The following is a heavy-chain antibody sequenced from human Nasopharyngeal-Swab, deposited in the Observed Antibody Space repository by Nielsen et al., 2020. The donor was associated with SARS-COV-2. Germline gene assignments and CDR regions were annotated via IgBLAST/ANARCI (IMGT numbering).Heavy chain of an antibody. Sequence: SVKVSCKASVGTFSSYGISWVRQAPGKGLEWVGGIIPIFGTANYAQKFQGRVKITADESASTAYMELSSLRSEDTAVYYCPRDGYGNGALDPWGQGTMVTVSS. V-gene: IGHV1-69*13. CDR3: PRDGYGNGALDP. CDR1: VGTFSSYG. D-gene: IGHD1-1*01. CDR2: IIPIFGTA. J-gene: IGHJ3*01.